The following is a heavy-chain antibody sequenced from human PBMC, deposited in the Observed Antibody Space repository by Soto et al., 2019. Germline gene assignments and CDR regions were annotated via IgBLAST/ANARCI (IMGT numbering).Heavy chain of an antibody. Sequence: GGSLRLSCAASGFTVSINYMSWVRQAPGKGLEWVSVIYSGGSTYYADSVKGRFTISRDNSKNTLYLQMNSLRAEDTAVYYCARDRATRRYGMDVWGQGTTVTVSS. V-gene: IGHV3-53*01. CDR3: ARDRATRRYGMDV. CDR2: IYSGGST. CDR1: GFTVSINY. J-gene: IGHJ6*02. D-gene: IGHD5-12*01.